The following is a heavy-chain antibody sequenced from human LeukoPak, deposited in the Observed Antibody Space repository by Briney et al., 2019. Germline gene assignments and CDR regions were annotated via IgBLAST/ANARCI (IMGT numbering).Heavy chain of an antibody. CDR3: ARHVSPGLAFDI. Sequence: SETLSLTCTVSGGSISSYYWSWIRQPPGKGLEWIGYIYTSGSTNYNPSLKSRVTISVDTSKNQFSLKLSSVTAADTAVYYCARHVSPGLAFDIWGQGTMVTVSS. V-gene: IGHV4-4*09. CDR2: IYTSGST. J-gene: IGHJ3*02. D-gene: IGHD5/OR15-5a*01. CDR1: GGSISSYY.